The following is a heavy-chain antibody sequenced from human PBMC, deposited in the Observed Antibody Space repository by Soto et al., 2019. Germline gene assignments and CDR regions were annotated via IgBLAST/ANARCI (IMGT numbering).Heavy chain of an antibody. V-gene: IGHV1-8*01. J-gene: IGHJ4*02. CDR3: AKVSRKGSAIDFEY. Sequence: QVQLVQSGAELKKPGASVKVSCKASGYTFSTYDMNWVRQATGQGPEWIGWVNPNNGDTGYAQKFQGRVTLTTDISTTTAYMELTSLRSEDTAIYYCAKVSRKGSAIDFEYWGQGTLITVSS. CDR1: GYTFSTYD. D-gene: IGHD3-10*01. CDR2: VNPNNGDT.